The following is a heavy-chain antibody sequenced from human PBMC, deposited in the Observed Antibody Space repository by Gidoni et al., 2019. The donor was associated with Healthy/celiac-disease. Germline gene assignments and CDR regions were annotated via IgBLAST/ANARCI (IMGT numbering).Heavy chain of an antibody. V-gene: IGHV3-23*04. D-gene: IGHD3-22*01. CDR3: AKATDSSGYYRRYFDL. CDR2: ISGSGGST. CDR1: GFTFSSYA. J-gene: IGHJ2*01. Sequence: EVQLVESGGGLVQPGGSLRLSCAASGFTFSSYAMSWVRQAPGKGLELVSAISGSGGSTYYADSVKGRFTISRDNSKNTLYLLMNSLRAEDTAVYYCAKATDSSGYYRRYFDLWGRGTLVTVSS.